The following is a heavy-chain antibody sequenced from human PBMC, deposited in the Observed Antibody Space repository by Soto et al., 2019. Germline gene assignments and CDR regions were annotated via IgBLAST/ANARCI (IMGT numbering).Heavy chain of an antibody. J-gene: IGHJ6*02. CDR1: GYTFTRYY. CDR3: ARQAYPVVTSYYYYGMDV. V-gene: IGHV1-2*04. Sequence: GASVKVSCKASGYTFTRYYMHWVRQAPGQGLEWMGWINPNSGGTNYAQKFQGWVTMTRDTYISTAYMELSRLRSDDTAVYYCARQAYPVVTSYYYYGMDVWGQGTTVTVSS. CDR2: INPNSGGT. D-gene: IGHD2-15*01.